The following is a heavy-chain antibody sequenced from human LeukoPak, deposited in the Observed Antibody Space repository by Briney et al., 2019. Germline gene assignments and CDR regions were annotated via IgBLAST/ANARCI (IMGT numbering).Heavy chain of an antibody. CDR2: IKQDGSEK. CDR3: VRESDVWSGPGIGRPLDV. D-gene: IGHD3-3*01. V-gene: IGHV3-7*01. CDR1: GFTFSSYW. J-gene: IGHJ6*04. Sequence: GGSLRLSCTASGFTFSSYWMSWVRQAPGKGLEWVANIKQDGSEKYYVDSVKGRFTISRDNAKNSVSLQMDGLRAEDTAVYHCVRESDVWSGPGIGRPLDVWGKGTTVTVSS.